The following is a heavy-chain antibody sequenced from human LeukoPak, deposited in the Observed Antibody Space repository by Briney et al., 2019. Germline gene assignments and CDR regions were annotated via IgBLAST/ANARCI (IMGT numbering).Heavy chain of an antibody. CDR1: GYSFTTYG. CDR3: ARVPFDYRGSYAGGFDP. Sequence: ASVKVSCKASGYSFTTYGISWVRQAPGQGLEWMGWISAYNGNTNYAQKLQGRVTMTTDTSTSTAYMELRSLRSDDTAVYYCARVPFDYRGSYAGGFDPWGQGSLVTVSS. D-gene: IGHD1-26*01. J-gene: IGHJ5*02. V-gene: IGHV1-18*01. CDR2: ISAYNGNT.